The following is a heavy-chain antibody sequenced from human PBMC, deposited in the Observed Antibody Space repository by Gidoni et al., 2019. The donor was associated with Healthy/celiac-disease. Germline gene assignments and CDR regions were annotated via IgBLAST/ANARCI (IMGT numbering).Heavy chain of an antibody. CDR3: AKGGDKTRGFDD. CDR2: IYYSGST. Sequence: QLQLQESGPGLVKPSETLSLTCPVSGGSISSSSYYWGWIRQPPGKGLEWIGNIYYSGSTYYNPSLKSRVTISVDTSKNQFSLKLSSVTAADTAVYYCAKGGDKTRGFDDWGQGTLVTVSS. CDR1: GGSISSSSYY. V-gene: IGHV4-39*01. D-gene: IGHD3-16*01. J-gene: IGHJ4*02.